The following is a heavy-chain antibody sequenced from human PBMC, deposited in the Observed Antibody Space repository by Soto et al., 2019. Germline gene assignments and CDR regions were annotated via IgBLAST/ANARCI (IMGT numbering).Heavy chain of an antibody. CDR1: GYSFDDYA. J-gene: IGHJ6*03. CDR2: ISWNSNRV. CDR3: TKEFNRLLWFGDFFYMDV. D-gene: IGHD3-10*01. V-gene: IGHV3-9*01. Sequence: EAQLVESGGGVAQPGRSLRLSCEGSGYSFDDYAMHWVRQAPWKGLEWVSGISWNSNRVAYADSVKGRFSISRDNVLNSLYLEMDSLRPEDTALYYSTKEFNRLLWFGDFFYMDVWGKGATVTVS.